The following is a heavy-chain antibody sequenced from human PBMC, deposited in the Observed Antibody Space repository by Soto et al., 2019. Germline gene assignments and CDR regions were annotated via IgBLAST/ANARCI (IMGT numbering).Heavy chain of an antibody. Sequence: SETLSLTCTVSGGSISSYYWSWIRQPPGKGLEWIGYIYYSGSTNYNPSLKSRVTISVDTSKNQFSLKLSSVTAADTAVYYCASGYDYWDAFDIWGQGTMVTVSS. V-gene: IGHV4-59*01. D-gene: IGHD5-12*01. CDR1: GGSISSYY. J-gene: IGHJ3*02. CDR2: IYYSGST. CDR3: ASGYDYWDAFDI.